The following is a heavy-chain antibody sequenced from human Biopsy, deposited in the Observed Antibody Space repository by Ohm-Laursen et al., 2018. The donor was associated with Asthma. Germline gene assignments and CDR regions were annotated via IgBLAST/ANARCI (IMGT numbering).Heavy chain of an antibody. V-gene: IGHV3-30*03. CDR1: GFTLTTYA. J-gene: IGHJ6*02. Sequence: SLRLSCTASGFTLTTYAIHWVRQAPGKGLEWVAVISYDGSTKYSADSVKGRFIVSRDISKNILSLQMNSLRPEDTAVYYCARDVVWFREVGGMDVWGQGTTVTVPS. CDR2: ISYDGSTK. D-gene: IGHD3-10*01. CDR3: ARDVVWFREVGGMDV.